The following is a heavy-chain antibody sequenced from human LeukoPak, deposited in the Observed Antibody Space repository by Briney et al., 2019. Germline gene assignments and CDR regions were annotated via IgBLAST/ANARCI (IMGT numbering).Heavy chain of an antibody. CDR2: IYSSGST. CDR3: ARSPGDSSGWYPWFDY. D-gene: IGHD6-19*01. CDR1: GGSISSSSYY. J-gene: IGHJ4*02. V-gene: IGHV4-61*02. Sequence: SETLSLTCTVSGGSISSSSYYWGWIRQPAGKGLEWIGRIYSSGSTNYNPSLKSRVTMSVDTSKNQFSLKLRSVTAADTAVYYCARSPGDSSGWYPWFDYWGQGTLVTVSP.